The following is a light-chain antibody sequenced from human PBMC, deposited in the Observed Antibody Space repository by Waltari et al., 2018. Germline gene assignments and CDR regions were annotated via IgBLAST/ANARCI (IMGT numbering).Light chain of an antibody. Sequence: QPVLTQSSSASASPGSSVTLSRTLSGTPCNNIIAWLQPQPGKAPRYLRNLEISVSYNKGSRILDRFSGSPAGSDRYLTSSTLQSEDEADYYCETWDKNTHKWVFGGGTKLTVL. CDR3: ETWDKNTHKWV. V-gene: IGLV4-60*03. CDR2: LEISVSY. CDR1: GTPCNNI. J-gene: IGLJ3*02.